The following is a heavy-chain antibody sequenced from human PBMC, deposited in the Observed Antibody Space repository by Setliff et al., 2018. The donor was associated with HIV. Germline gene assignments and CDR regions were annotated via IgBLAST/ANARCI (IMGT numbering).Heavy chain of an antibody. CDR1: GFTFSNAW. V-gene: IGHV3-15*07. J-gene: IGHJ5*02. Sequence: GGSLRLSCAASGFTFSNAWMNWVRQAPGKGLEWVGRIKSKTDGGTTDYAAPVKGRSTISRDDSKNTLYLQMNSLRAEDTAVYYCAKAQWLLSHWGFDPWGQGTLVTVSS. CDR2: IKSKTDGGTT. D-gene: IGHD3-3*01. CDR3: AKAQWLLSHWGFDP.